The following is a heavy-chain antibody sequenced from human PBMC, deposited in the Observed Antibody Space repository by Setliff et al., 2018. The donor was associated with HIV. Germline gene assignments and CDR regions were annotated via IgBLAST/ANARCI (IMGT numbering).Heavy chain of an antibody. CDR3: ARERTTLTPHGLGYMDV. J-gene: IGHJ6*03. CDR2: INSRGSGT. Sequence: GGSLRLSCVGSGFTFSTFAMSWVRQAPGKGLEWVSDINSRGSGTYYADSVKGRFTISRDNSKNMMNLQMNSLRAEDTAVYYCARERTTLTPHGLGYMDVWGKGTTVTVSS. CDR1: GFTFSTFA. D-gene: IGHD4-4*01. V-gene: IGHV3-23*01.